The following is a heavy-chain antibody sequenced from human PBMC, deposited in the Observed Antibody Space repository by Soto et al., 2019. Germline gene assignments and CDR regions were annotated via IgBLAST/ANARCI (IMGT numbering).Heavy chain of an antibody. J-gene: IGHJ6*03. CDR2: ISAYNGNT. Sequence: GPVKVSCKASGYTFTSYGISWVRQAPGQGLEWMGWISAYNGNTNYAQKLQGRVTMTTDTSTSTAYMELRSLRSDDTAVYYCARLLRFLEWLHPDYYYMDVWGKGTTVTVSS. V-gene: IGHV1-18*01. CDR1: GYTFTSYG. CDR3: ARLLRFLEWLHPDYYYMDV. D-gene: IGHD3-3*01.